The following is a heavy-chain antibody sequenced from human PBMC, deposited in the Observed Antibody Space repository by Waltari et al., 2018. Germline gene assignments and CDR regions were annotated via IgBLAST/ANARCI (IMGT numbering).Heavy chain of an antibody. CDR2: IYWHDER. J-gene: IGHJ6*02. Sequence: QITLAESGPTLVKPTQTLTLTCSFSGLPISTSGEGVGWIRQPPGKALEWLGIIYWHDERYYNPSLQSRLTITKGTSKNQVVLTMTDMDPVDTATYYCARRKTFNGVDVWGRGTTVTVSS. V-gene: IGHV2-5*01. CDR3: ARRKTFNGVDV. CDR1: GLPISTSGEG.